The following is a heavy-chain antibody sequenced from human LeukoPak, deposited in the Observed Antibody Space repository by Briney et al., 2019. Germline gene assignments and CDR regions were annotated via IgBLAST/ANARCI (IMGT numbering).Heavy chain of an antibody. Sequence: GGSLRLSCAASGFIFSDFSMNWVRQAPGKGLEWVSYITSSSKTIYYSDSVRGRFTISRDNAKNSLFLQMSSLRDEDTAVYYCARETKYGGYSYGFLDYWGQGTPVTVSS. V-gene: IGHV3-48*02. CDR1: GFIFSDFS. D-gene: IGHD5-18*01. CDR2: ITSSSKTI. CDR3: ARETKYGGYSYGFLDY. J-gene: IGHJ4*02.